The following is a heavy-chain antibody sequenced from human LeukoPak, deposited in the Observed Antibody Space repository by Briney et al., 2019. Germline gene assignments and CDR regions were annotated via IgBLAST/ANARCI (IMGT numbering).Heavy chain of an antibody. CDR3: ARGRSGVVPAAYPARYYMDV. V-gene: IGHV4-31*03. J-gene: IGHJ6*03. D-gene: IGHD2-2*01. CDR2: IYYSGST. Sequence: PSETLSLTCTVSGGSISSGGYYWSWIRQHPGKGLEWIGYIYYSGSTYYNPSLKSRVTISVDTSKNQFSLKLSSVTAADTAVYYCARGRSGVVPAAYPARYYMDVWGKGTTVTVSS. CDR1: GGSISSGGYY.